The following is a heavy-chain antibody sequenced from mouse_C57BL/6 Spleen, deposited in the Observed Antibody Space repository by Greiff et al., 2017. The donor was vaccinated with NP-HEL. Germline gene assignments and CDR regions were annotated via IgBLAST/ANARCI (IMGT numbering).Heavy chain of an antibody. CDR1: GYTFTSYW. D-gene: IGHD1-1*01. CDR3: ARPATVPYYYAMDY. J-gene: IGHJ4*01. V-gene: IGHV1-64*01. Sequence: VQLQQPGAELVKPGASVKLSCKASGYTFTSYWMHWVKQRPGQGLEWIGMIHPNSGSTNYNEKFKSKATLTVDKSSSTAYMQLSSLTSEDSAVYYCARPATVPYYYAMDYWGQGTSVTVSS. CDR2: IHPNSGST.